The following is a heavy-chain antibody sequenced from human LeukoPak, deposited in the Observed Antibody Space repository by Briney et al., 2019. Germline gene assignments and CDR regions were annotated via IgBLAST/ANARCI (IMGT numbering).Heavy chain of an antibody. CDR1: GGSCSGYY. Sequence: PSETLSLTCAVYGGSCSGYYWSWLRQPPGKGLEWIGEINHSGSTNYNPSLKSRVTISVDTSKNQFSLKLSSVTAADTAVYYCASASPPGRGYRYYGMDVWGQGTTVTVSS. V-gene: IGHV4-34*01. CDR3: ASASPPGRGYRYYGMDV. D-gene: IGHD3-16*02. CDR2: INHSGST. J-gene: IGHJ6*02.